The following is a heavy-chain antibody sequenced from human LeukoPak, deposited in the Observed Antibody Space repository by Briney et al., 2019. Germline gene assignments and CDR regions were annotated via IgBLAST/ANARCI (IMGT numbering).Heavy chain of an antibody. Sequence: ASVKVSCKASGYTFTSYDINWVRQATGQRLEWMGWMNPNSGNTGYAQKFKGRVTITRNTSISIAYMEMSSLRSEDTAVYYCARVYYDFWSGYYRGYYYYYMDVWGKGTTVTVSS. V-gene: IGHV1-8*03. D-gene: IGHD3-3*01. CDR2: MNPNSGNT. CDR1: GYTFTSYD. J-gene: IGHJ6*03. CDR3: ARVYYDFWSGYYRGYYYYYMDV.